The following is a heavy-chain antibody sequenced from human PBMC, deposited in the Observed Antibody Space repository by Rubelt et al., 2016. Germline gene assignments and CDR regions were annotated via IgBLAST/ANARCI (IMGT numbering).Heavy chain of an antibody. Sequence: QVQLQESGPGLVKPSETLSLTCNVSGGSISSNSYYWGWIRQPPGKGLEWIGSIHYSGSIYYNPSLKSQVTMSVDTSKNQFSLKLRSVTAADTAVYYCATILKWSNWANFDHWGQGALVTVSS. CDR1: GGSISSNSYY. V-gene: IGHV4-39*07. J-gene: IGHJ4*02. D-gene: IGHD2-15*01. CDR3: ATILKWSNWANFDH. CDR2: IHYSGSI.